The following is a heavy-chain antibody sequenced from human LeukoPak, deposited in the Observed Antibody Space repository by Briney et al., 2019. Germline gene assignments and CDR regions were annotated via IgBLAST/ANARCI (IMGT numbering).Heavy chain of an antibody. CDR1: GFTFSSYW. Sequence: GGSLRLSCTASGFTFSSYWMSWVRQAPGKGQEWEANIKQDGSEKSYVDSVKGRFTISRDNAKKSLYLQMSSLRVEDSAVYYCVTVGSPFESWGQGTLVTVSS. J-gene: IGHJ4*02. CDR2: IKQDGSEK. CDR3: VTVGSPFES. V-gene: IGHV3-7*02. D-gene: IGHD5-12*01.